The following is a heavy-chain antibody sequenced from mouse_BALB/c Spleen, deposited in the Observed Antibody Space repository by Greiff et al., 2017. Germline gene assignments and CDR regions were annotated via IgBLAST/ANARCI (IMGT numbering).Heavy chain of an antibody. Sequence: QVQLKESGPGLVAPSQSLSITCTVSGFSLTSYDISWIRQPPGKGLEWLGVIWTGGGTKYNSAFMSRLIISKDNSKSHVFLKMNSLQTDDTAIYYCVRGDYYGSSPAWFAYWGQGTLVTVSA. CDR2: IWTGGGT. V-gene: IGHV2-9-2*01. D-gene: IGHD1-1*01. J-gene: IGHJ3*01. CDR3: VRGDYYGSSPAWFAY. CDR1: GFSLTSYD.